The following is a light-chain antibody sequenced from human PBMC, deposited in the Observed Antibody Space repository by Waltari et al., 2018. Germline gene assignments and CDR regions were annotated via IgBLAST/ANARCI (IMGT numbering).Light chain of an antibody. Sequence: QSALTQPASVSGSPGQSITISCTGTSRDVGGYNYVSWYQHHPGKVPKLVIFDVRKRPSGVSNRFSGSKSGNTASLTVSGLQTEDEADYYCSSFTTSSTVVFGGGTKLTVL. CDR1: SRDVGGYNY. CDR3: SSFTTSSTVV. J-gene: IGLJ2*01. CDR2: DVR. V-gene: IGLV2-14*03.